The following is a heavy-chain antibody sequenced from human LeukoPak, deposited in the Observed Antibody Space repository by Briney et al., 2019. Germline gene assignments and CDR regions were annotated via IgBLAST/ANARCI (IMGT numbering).Heavy chain of an antibody. CDR2: IDYSGGT. CDR1: GVSVTSYY. J-gene: IGHJ4*02. Sequence: SETLSLTCTVSGVSVTSYYCNWVRQPPGRGLEWSGYIDYSGGTNYNPSLESRVTTPLDAAKNQSSLQLRSVTAEEPPLYYSTATGAASPYSASWFNIEYWGQGTLVTVPS. D-gene: IGHD6-13*01. V-gene: IGHV4-59*08. CDR3: TATGAASPYSASWFNIEY.